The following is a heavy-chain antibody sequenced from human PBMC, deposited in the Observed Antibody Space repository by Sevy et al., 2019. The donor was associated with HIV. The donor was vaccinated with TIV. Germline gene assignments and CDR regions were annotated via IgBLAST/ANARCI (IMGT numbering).Heavy chain of an antibody. CDR1: EFTFDHHA. Sequence: GGSLRLSCAASEFTFDHHAMHWVRQTPGKGLEWVSGISWNSASVAYADSVKGRFTISRDNAKKSLYLQMNSLRSEDTALYYCAKVPGYSYGLALWYFDLWGRGTLVTVSS. V-gene: IGHV3-9*01. D-gene: IGHD5-18*01. J-gene: IGHJ2*01. CDR3: AKVPGYSYGLALWYFDL. CDR2: ISWNSASV.